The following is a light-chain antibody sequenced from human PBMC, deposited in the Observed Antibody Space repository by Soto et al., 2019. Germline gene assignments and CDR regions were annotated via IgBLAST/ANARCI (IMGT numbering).Light chain of an antibody. CDR3: QQHGSSSYT. CDR1: QSIASSY. J-gene: IGKJ2*01. V-gene: IGKV3-20*01. CDR2: GAS. Sequence: EIVLTQSPGTLSLSPGERATLSCRASQSIASSYLTWYQHNPGQAPRLLIYGASSRATGIPDRFSGSGSGTDFTLTISRLEPEDFAVYYCQQHGSSSYTFGQGTQLEIK.